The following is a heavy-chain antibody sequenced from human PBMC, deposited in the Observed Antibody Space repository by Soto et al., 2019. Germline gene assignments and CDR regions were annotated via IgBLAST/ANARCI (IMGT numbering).Heavy chain of an antibody. J-gene: IGHJ4*01. CDR2: ISSSSSTI. CDR1: GLTFSSYS. V-gene: IGHV3-48*02. Sequence: GGSLRLSCAASGLTFSSYSMNWVRQAPGKGLEWVSYISSSSSTIYYADSVKGRFTISRDNAKNSLYLQMNSLRDEDTGVYYYTTDSQISLTLVRFDYWGHGTLVTVSS. CDR3: TTDSQISLTLVRFDY. D-gene: IGHD2-8*02.